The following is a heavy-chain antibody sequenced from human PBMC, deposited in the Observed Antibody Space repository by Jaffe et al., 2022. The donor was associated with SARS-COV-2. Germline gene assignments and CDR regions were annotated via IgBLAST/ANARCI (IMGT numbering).Heavy chain of an antibody. CDR2: ISWNSGSI. CDR1: GFTFDDYA. J-gene: IGHJ6*02. CDR3: AKGTIVATTPMDV. V-gene: IGHV3-9*01. D-gene: IGHD5-12*01. Sequence: EVQLVESGGGLVQPGRSLRLSCAASGFTFDDYAMHWVRQAPGKGLEWVSGISWNSGSIGYADSVKGRFTISRDNAKNSLYLQMNSLRAEDTALYYCAKGTIVATTPMDVWGQGTTVTVSS.